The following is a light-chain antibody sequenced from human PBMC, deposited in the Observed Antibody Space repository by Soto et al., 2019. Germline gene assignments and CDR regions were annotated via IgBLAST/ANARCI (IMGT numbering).Light chain of an antibody. J-gene: IGKJ1*01. CDR1: QGIRSA. V-gene: IGKV1-6*01. CDR2: AAS. CDR3: LLDYAYFWA. Sequence: AIQVTQSPSSLSASVGDRVTITCRTSQGIRSALGWYQQKPGKVPKLLIYAASTLQSGVPSRFSGSESGRDFTLTISSLQPEDFATYYCLLDYAYFWAFGQGTKVEIK.